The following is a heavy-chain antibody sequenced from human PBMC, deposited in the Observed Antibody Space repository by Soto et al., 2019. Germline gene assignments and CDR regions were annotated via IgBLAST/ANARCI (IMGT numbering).Heavy chain of an antibody. CDR2: INHSGST. Sequence: QVQLQQWGAGLLKPSETLSLTCAVYGGSFSGYYWTWIRQPPGTGREWIGEINHSGSTTYNPSLKXXVTISVDTSTNQLSLKLTSVTAADTSVYYCARDKITGLFDYWGQGTLVTVSS. J-gene: IGHJ4*02. CDR1: GGSFSGYY. V-gene: IGHV4-34*01. D-gene: IGHD2-8*02. CDR3: ARDKITGLFDY.